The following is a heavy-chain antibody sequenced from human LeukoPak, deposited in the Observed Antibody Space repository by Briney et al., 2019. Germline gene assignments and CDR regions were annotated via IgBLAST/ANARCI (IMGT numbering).Heavy chain of an antibody. CDR2: LYYSGST. V-gene: IGHV4-59*08. D-gene: IGHD4-17*01. Sequence: SETLSLTCTVSGGSISSYYWSWIRQPPGKGLEWIGYLYYSGSTNRNPSLKSRVTVSVDTSKNQFSLKLSSVTAADTAVSYCARSVTTRANDAFDIWGQGTMVTVSS. CDR3: ARSVTTRANDAFDI. J-gene: IGHJ3*02. CDR1: GGSISSYY.